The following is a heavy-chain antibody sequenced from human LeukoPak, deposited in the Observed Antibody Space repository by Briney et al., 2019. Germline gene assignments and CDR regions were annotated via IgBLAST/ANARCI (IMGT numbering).Heavy chain of an antibody. J-gene: IGHJ4*02. D-gene: IGHD4-17*01. V-gene: IGHV5-51*01. CDR2: IYPGDFDT. Sequence: GESLKISCKGSGYSFTSYWIGWVRQMPGKGLEWMGIIYPGDFDTRYSPSFQGQVTISADKSISTAYLQWSSLKASDTAMYYCAMTTVATVPLYYFDYWGQGTLVTVSS. CDR1: GYSFTSYW. CDR3: AMTTVATVPLYYFDY.